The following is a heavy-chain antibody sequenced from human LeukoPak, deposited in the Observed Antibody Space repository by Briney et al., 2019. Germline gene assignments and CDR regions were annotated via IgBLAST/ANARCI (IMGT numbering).Heavy chain of an antibody. V-gene: IGHV4-34*01. J-gene: IGHJ4*02. Sequence: PSETLSLTCFVSGGSMKNSYWTWIRQTPGKGLEWIGEINHSGYTNDSPSLKSRVTLSIDTSRKQFSLNVRSVTVADTGIYYCTRMTTGHDYWGQGTLVTVSS. CDR2: INHSGYT. CDR3: TRMTTGHDY. D-gene: IGHD4-17*01. CDR1: GGSMKNSY.